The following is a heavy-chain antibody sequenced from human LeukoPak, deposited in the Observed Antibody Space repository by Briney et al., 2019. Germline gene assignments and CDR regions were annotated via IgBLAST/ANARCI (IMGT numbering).Heavy chain of an antibody. CDR1: GYSFTNYG. V-gene: IGHV1-18*01. Sequence: ASVTVSFKASGYSFTNYGIIWVRQTPGQGLQWMGWISAHNGNTNYAQTLQGRVTLTTDTSTSTVYMELRSLTSDDTAVYYCARAETTLLLNYWGQGTLVTVSS. CDR2: ISAHNGNT. CDR3: ARAETTLLLNY. D-gene: IGHD4-11*01. J-gene: IGHJ4*02.